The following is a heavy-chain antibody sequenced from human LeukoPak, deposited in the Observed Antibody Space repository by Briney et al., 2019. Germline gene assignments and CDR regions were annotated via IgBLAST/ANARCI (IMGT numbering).Heavy chain of an antibody. CDR3: ARVGGYCSSTSCSIDY. V-gene: IGHV1-46*01. CDR2: INPSGGST. CDR1: GYTFTSCY. D-gene: IGHD2-2*01. J-gene: IGHJ4*02. Sequence: GASVKVSCRASGYTFTSCYMHWVRQAPGQGLEWMGIINPSGGSTSYAQKFQGRVTMTRDTSTSTVYMELSSLRSEDTAVYYCARVGGYCSSTSCSIDYWGQGTLVTVSS.